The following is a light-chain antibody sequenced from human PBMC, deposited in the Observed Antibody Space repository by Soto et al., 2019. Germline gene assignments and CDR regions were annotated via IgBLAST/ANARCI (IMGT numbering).Light chain of an antibody. V-gene: IGLV2-8*01. Sequence: QSALTQPASVSGSPGHSITISCSGTSSDVGGYNYVSWYQQHPGKAPKLVIYEVNKRPSGVPDRFSGSKSGNTASLTVSGLQAEDEADYYCTSHAGSNDVFGTGTKLTVL. CDR2: EVN. CDR3: TSHAGSNDV. CDR1: SSDVGGYNY. J-gene: IGLJ1*01.